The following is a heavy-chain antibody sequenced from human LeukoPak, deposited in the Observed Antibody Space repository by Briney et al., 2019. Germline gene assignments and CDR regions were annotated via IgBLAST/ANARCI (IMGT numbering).Heavy chain of an antibody. V-gene: IGHV5-51*01. CDR3: ARLGGSYFRTYYFDY. CDR2: IYPGDSDT. Sequence: GESLKISCKGSGYSFTSYWIGWVRQMPGKGLEWMGIIYPGDSDTRYSPSFQGQVTISADKSISTAYLQWSSLKASDTAMYYCARLGGSYFRTYYFDYWGQGTLVTVSS. CDR1: GYSFTSYW. J-gene: IGHJ4*02. D-gene: IGHD1-26*01.